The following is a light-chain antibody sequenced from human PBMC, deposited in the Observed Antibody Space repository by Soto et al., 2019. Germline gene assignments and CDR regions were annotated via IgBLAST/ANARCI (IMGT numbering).Light chain of an antibody. J-gene: IGKJ4*01. CDR2: AAS. CDR1: QGISSK. CDR3: QQVNSYPLT. Sequence: IPLTQSPSSLSASVGDRVTVTCRASQGISSKLVWYQQKPGKAPKLLIYAASTLQSGVPSRFSGSGSGTDFTLTINSLQPEDFATYYCQQVNSYPLTFGGGTKVEIK. V-gene: IGKV1-9*01.